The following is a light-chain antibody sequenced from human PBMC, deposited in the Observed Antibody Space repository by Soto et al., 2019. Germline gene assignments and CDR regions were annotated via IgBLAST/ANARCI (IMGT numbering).Light chain of an antibody. Sequence: EIVLTQSPGTLSLSPGERATLSCRASQSVSSSYLAWYQQKPGQAPRLLIYGASTRATGIPDRFSGSGSGTDFTRTISRLETEDFEVYYCQQYDRSLYTFGQGTKLEIK. J-gene: IGKJ2*01. CDR2: GAS. CDR3: QQYDRSLYT. CDR1: QSVSSSY. V-gene: IGKV3-20*01.